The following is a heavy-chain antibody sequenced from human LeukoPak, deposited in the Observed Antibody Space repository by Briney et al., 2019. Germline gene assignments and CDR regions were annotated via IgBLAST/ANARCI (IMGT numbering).Heavy chain of an antibody. Sequence: SETLSFTCAVYGESFGRHNWSWLRESPGKGLEWIGEIYLRGNTNYNPSFKSRVTISQDTSKNQFSLKLTSMTSADTAVYYCARGGPYLSAMWYSHPSNYVDPWGQESVVTVSS. J-gene: IGHJ5*02. CDR2: IYLRGNT. V-gene: IGHV4-34*01. CDR3: ARGGPYLSAMWYSHPSNYVDP. CDR1: GESFGRHN. D-gene: IGHD1-1*01.